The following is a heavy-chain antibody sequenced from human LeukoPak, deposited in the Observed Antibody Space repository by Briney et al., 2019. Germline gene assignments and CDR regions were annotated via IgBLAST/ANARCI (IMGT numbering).Heavy chain of an antibody. D-gene: IGHD1-26*01. CDR3: AKEGPYSGSTESPFDY. Sequence: PGRSLRLSCAASGFTFSSYGMHWVRQAPGKGLEWVAVISYDGSNKYYADSVKGRFTISRDNSKNTLYLQMNSLRAEDTAVYYCAKEGPYSGSTESPFDYWGQGTLVTVSS. V-gene: IGHV3-30*18. CDR1: GFTFSSYG. CDR2: ISYDGSNK. J-gene: IGHJ4*02.